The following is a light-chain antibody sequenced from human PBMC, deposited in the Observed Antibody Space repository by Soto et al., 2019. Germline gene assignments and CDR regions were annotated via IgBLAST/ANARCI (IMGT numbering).Light chain of an antibody. Sequence: QSVLTQPPSASGTPGQSVTISFSGSSSNIGTNYVCWYQQLPVTAPKLLIDRNNERPSGVPDRISGSKSGTSASLAISGLRSEDEAGYHCAVWDARLRGWVFGGGTKLTVL. V-gene: IGLV1-47*01. J-gene: IGLJ3*02. CDR1: SSNIGTNY. CDR3: AVWDARLRGWV. CDR2: RNN.